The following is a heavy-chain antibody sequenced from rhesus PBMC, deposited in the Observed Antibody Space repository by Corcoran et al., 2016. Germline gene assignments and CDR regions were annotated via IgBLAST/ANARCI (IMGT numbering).Heavy chain of an antibody. J-gene: IGHJ3*01. CDR1: GGSISGYYY. Sequence: QVQLQESGPGLVKPSETLSLTCTVSGGSISGYYYWSWIRQPPGKGREGIGGIYGNSASTSYHPSPENRVTISKATSKNQFSLKLSSVTAADTAVYYCASPTYYNFWSGYWPDAFDFWGQGLRVTVSS. V-gene: IGHV4-143*01. CDR2: IYGNSAST. CDR3: ASPTYYNFWSGYWPDAFDF. D-gene: IGHD3-3*01.